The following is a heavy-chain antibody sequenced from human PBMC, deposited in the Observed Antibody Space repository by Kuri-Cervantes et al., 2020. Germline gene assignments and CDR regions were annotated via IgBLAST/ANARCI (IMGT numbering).Heavy chain of an antibody. V-gene: IGHV1-8*01. CDR2: MNPNSGNT. D-gene: IGHD1-20*01. Sequence: ASVKVSCKASGYIFSSYDINWVRQATGQGLEWMGWMNPNSGNTAYAQKFRGRVTMTTDTSTSTAYMELRSLRSDDTAVYYCARAPYNWNGGYFDYWGQGTLVTVSS. J-gene: IGHJ4*02. CDR3: ARAPYNWNGGYFDY. CDR1: GYIFSSYD.